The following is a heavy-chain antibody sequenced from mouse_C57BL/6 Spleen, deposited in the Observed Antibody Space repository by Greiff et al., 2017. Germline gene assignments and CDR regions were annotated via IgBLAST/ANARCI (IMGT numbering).Heavy chain of an antibody. CDR3: ARSRSTMPWYFDV. J-gene: IGHJ1*03. D-gene: IGHD2-1*01. V-gene: IGHV1-26*01. CDR2: INPNNGGT. Sequence: EVQLQQSGPELVKPGASVKISCKASGYTFTDYYMNWVKQSHGKSLEWLGDINPNNGGTSYNQKFKGKATLTVDKSSSTAYMELRSLTSEDSAVYYCARSRSTMPWYFDVWGTGTTVTVSS. CDR1: GYTFTDYY.